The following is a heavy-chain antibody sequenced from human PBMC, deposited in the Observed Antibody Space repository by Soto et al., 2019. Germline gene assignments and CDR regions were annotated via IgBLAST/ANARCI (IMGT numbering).Heavy chain of an antibody. Sequence: PGESLKISCKGSGYSFTSYWIGWVRQMPGKGLEWMGIIYPGDSDTRYSPSFQGQVTISADKSISTAYLQWSSLKASDTAMYYCARRGGYGSCSSTSCYRGGYYYGMDVWGQGTTVTVS. V-gene: IGHV5-51*01. J-gene: IGHJ6*02. CDR1: GYSFTSYW. CDR3: ARRGGYGSCSSTSCYRGGYYYGMDV. D-gene: IGHD2-2*02. CDR2: IYPGDSDT.